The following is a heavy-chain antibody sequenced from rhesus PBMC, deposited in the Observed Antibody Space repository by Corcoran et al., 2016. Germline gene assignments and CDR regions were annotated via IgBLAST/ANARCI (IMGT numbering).Heavy chain of an antibody. CDR1: VGSISRSY. CDR2: IYETDGNT. CDR3: TRDRFGTNYGGNRCDV. V-gene: IGHV4-169*02. Sequence: QLQLQESGPGLVNPSETLSVTCAVSVGSISRSYWSWIRPAPGKGLEWIGYIYETDGNTNYNPPRKSRGTLTVDPAKTQVSLRMTSRTAADTAVYYCTRDRFGTNYGGNRCDVWGPGVLVAVSS. D-gene: IGHD4-29*01. J-gene: IGHJ5-1*01.